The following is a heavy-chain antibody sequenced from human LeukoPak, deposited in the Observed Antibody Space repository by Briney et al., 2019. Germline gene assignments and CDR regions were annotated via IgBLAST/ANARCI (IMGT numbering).Heavy chain of an antibody. CDR2: VNESGGT. D-gene: IGHD5-24*01. V-gene: IGHV4-34*01. CDR3: ARGPEMATPAEYFQH. CDR1: IDSFSNYH. J-gene: IGHJ1*01. Sequence: SETLSLTCAVYIDSFSNYHWNWIRQTPAKGMEWIGEVNESGGTNISPSLRSRVILSVDTSKNQFSLKLSSVTAADTAVYYCARGPEMATPAEYFQHWGQGTLVTVSS.